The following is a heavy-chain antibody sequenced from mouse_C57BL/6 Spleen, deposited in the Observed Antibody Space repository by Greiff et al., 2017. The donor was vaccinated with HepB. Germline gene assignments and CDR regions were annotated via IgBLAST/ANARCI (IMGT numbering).Heavy chain of an antibody. D-gene: IGHD1-1*01. Sequence: EVMLVESGGGLVKPGGSLKLSCAASGFTFSSYAMSWVRQTPEKRLEWVATISDGGSYTYYPDNVKGRFTISRDNAKNNLYLQMSHLKSEDTAMYYCARDEGSSYGYFDYWGQGTTLTVSS. V-gene: IGHV5-4*01. J-gene: IGHJ2*01. CDR3: ARDEGSSYGYFDY. CDR2: ISDGGSYT. CDR1: GFTFSSYA.